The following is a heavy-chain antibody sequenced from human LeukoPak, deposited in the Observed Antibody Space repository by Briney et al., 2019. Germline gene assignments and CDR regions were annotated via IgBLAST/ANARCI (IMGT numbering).Heavy chain of an antibody. CDR1: GFTFNNYA. D-gene: IGHD6-19*01. CDR2: ITGSGGNT. V-gene: IGHV3-23*01. Sequence: GGSLRLSCAVSGFTFNNYAMSWVRQAPGKGLEWVSGITGSGGNTYYADSVKGRFTISRDNSKNTLYLQMNSVRTDDTAVYYCAKGSSGWYSGGFDYWGQGTLVTVSS. J-gene: IGHJ4*02. CDR3: AKGSSGWYSGGFDY.